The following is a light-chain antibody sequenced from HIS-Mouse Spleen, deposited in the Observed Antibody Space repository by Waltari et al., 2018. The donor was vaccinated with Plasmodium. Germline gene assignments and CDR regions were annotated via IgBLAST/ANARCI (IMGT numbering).Light chain of an antibody. CDR2: EDS. CDR3: YSTDSSGNHRV. Sequence: SYELTQPPSVSVSPGQTARITCPGDALPNKSASWYQQKSGQAPVLVIYEDSKRHSGIPERFSGSSSGTMATLTISGAQVEDEADYYCYSTDSSGNHRVFGGGTKLTVL. J-gene: IGLJ3*02. CDR1: ALPNKS. V-gene: IGLV3-10*01.